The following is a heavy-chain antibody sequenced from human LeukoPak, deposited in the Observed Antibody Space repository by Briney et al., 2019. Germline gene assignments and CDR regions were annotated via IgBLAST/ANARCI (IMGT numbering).Heavy chain of an antibody. Sequence: GSLRLSCAASGFTFSDYYMSWIRQAPGKGLEWVSYISSSGSTIYYADSVKGRFTISRDNAKNSLYLQMNSLRAEDTAVYYCASPVLLWFGELLSSWTDAFDIWGQGTMVTVSS. CDR2: ISSSGSTI. CDR3: ASPVLLWFGELLSSWTDAFDI. CDR1: GFTFSDYY. J-gene: IGHJ3*02. D-gene: IGHD3-10*01. V-gene: IGHV3-11*01.